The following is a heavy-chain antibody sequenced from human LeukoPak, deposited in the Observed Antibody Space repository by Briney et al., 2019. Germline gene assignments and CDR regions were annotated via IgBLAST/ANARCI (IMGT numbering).Heavy chain of an antibody. V-gene: IGHV3-53*01. CDR3: AREWELQDGFDI. Sequence: PGGSLRLSCAASGFILSSNYMTWVRQAPGKGLEGVSVIYSDGKTYYADSVKGRFTISRDNSKNTLYLQMNSLRAEDTAVYYCAREWELQDGFDIWGQGTMVTVSS. J-gene: IGHJ3*02. CDR1: GFILSSNY. CDR2: IYSDGKT. D-gene: IGHD1-26*01.